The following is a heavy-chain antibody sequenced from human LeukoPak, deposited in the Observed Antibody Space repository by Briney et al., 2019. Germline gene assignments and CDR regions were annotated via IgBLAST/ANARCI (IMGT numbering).Heavy chain of an antibody. J-gene: IGHJ6*03. CDR1: GGSISSYY. CDR3: ARNGRRLLGTYYYYYRDV. V-gene: IGHV4-59*01. CDR2: INYSGST. D-gene: IGHD7-27*01. Sequence: MPSETLSLTCTVSGGSISSYYWSWIRQPPGKGLEWVGYINYSGSTNNNPSLKSRVNISVDTSKNQFSLKLSSVTAADTAVYYCARNGRRLLGTYYYYYRDVWGKGTTVTVSS.